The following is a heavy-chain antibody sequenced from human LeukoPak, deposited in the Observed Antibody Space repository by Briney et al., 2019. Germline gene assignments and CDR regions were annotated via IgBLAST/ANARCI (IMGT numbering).Heavy chain of an antibody. CDR1: GFTFNTYW. Sequence: PGGSLRLSCAASGFTFNTYWMHWVRQAPGKGLVWVSYISNSGSRITYADSVKGRFTISRDNSKNTLYLQMNSLGPEDAAVYYCAKERATETRRLDYWGQGTLVTVSS. V-gene: IGHV3-74*01. CDR2: ISNSGSRI. CDR3: AKERATETRRLDY. J-gene: IGHJ4*02.